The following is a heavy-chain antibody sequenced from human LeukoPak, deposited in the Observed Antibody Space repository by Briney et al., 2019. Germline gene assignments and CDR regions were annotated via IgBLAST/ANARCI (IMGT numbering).Heavy chain of an antibody. Sequence: PWGSLRLSCAASGFTVSSNYMSWVRQAPGKGLEWVSVIYSGGSTYYADSVKGRFTISRDNSKNTLYLQMNSLRAEDTAVYYCAKTKPRGIAARGWLDPWGQGTLVTVSS. D-gene: IGHD6-6*01. CDR3: AKTKPRGIAARGWLDP. CDR2: IYSGGST. CDR1: GFTVSSNY. J-gene: IGHJ5*02. V-gene: IGHV3-53*01.